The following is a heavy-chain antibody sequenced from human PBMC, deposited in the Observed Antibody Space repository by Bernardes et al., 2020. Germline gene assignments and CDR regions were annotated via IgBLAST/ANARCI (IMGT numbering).Heavy chain of an antibody. CDR2: ISGSGGST. V-gene: IGHV3-23*01. Sequence: VGSLILSCAASGFTFSSYAMSWVRQAPGKGLEWVSAISGSGGSTYYADSVKGRFTISRDNSKNTLYLQMNSLRAEDTAVYYCAKLKDIVVVVAAPYFDYWGQGTLVTVSS. CDR1: GFTFSSYA. CDR3: AKLKDIVVVVAAPYFDY. J-gene: IGHJ4*02. D-gene: IGHD2-15*01.